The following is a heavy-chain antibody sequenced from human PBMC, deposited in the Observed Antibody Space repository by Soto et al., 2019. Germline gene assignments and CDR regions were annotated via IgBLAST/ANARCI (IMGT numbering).Heavy chain of an antibody. CDR2: ISSNGGST. J-gene: IGHJ4*02. V-gene: IGHV3-64D*08. D-gene: IGHD2-15*01. Sequence: GGSLRLSCSASGFTFSSYAMHWVRQAPGKGLEYVSAISSNGGSTYYADSVKGRFTITRDNSKNTLYLQMSSLRAEDTAVYYCVKESCSGGSCYSPTTVAYFDYWGQGTLVTVSS. CDR3: VKESCSGGSCYSPTTVAYFDY. CDR1: GFTFSSYA.